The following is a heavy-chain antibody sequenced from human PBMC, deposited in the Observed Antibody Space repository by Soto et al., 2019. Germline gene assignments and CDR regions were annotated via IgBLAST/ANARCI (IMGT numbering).Heavy chain of an antibody. J-gene: IGHJ5*02. CDR2: IFYTGST. Sequence: PSETLSLTCTVSSDSISSSTYYWGWIRQPPGKGLEWIGTIFYTGSTYYSPSLKSRVTISVDTSKNQFSLRLSSVTAADTAVYYCARQGRVVIPSTMAKWFDPWGQGTLVTVSS. CDR3: ARQGRVVIPSTMAKWFDP. D-gene: IGHD2-2*01. V-gene: IGHV4-39*01. CDR1: SDSISSSTYY.